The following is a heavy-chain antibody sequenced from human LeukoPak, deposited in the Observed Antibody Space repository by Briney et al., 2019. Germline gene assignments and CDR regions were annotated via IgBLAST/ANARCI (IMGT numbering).Heavy chain of an antibody. V-gene: IGHV4-34*01. CDR3: ARALERYYYDSSGYYAHFDY. CDR2: MNHSGST. J-gene: IGHJ4*02. Sequence: SETLSLTCAVYGGSFSGYYWSWVRQPPRKGLELNGEMNHSGSTKYNPSLKRRVTISGDTSKNQFSLKLRFVTAADTAVYYCARALERYYYDSSGYYAHFDYWGQGTLVTVSS. D-gene: IGHD3-22*01. CDR1: GGSFSGYY.